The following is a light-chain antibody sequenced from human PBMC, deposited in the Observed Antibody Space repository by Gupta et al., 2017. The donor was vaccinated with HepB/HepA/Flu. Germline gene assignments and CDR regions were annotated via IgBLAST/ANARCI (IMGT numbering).Light chain of an antibody. Sequence: ELVLTQSPGTLSLSPGARATLSCRARQTVNNNYLNWYQQKPGQAPRRLIYGAISRATGIPDRFSGSGSGTDFTRTINRMEPEDFAVYYCQQYESDRCTFGPGTKVEIK. CDR1: QTVNNNY. CDR3: QQYESDRCT. J-gene: IGKJ3*01. CDR2: GAI. V-gene: IGKV3-20*01.